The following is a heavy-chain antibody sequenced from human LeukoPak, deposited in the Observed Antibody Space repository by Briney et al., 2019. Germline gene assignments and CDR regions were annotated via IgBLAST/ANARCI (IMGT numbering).Heavy chain of an antibody. V-gene: IGHV4-34*01. J-gene: IGHJ4*02. CDR1: GGSFSGYY. D-gene: IGHD6-6*01. Sequence: SGTLSLTCAVYGGSFSGYYWSWIRQPPGKGLEWIGEINHSGSTNYNPSLKSRVTISVDTSKNQFSLKLSSVTAADTAVYYCARGPEYSSPLFIDYWGQGTLVTVSS. CDR2: INHSGST. CDR3: ARGPEYSSPLFIDY.